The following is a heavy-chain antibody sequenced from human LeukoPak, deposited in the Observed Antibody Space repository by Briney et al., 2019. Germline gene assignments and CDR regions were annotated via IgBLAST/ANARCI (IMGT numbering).Heavy chain of an antibody. D-gene: IGHD3-22*01. CDR1: GFTFSSYS. CDR2: ISSSSSYI. V-gene: IGHV3-21*01. CDR3: ARDGAAIVVAIYSPDWFDP. J-gene: IGHJ5*02. Sequence: GGSLRLSCAASGFTFSSYSMNWVRQAPGKGLEWVSSISSSSSYIYYADSVKGRFTISRDNAKNSLYLQMNSLRAEDTAVYYCARDGAAIVVAIYSPDWFDPWGQGTLVTVSS.